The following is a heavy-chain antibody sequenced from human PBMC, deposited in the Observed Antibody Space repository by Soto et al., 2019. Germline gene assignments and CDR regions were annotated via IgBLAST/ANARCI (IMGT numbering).Heavy chain of an antibody. D-gene: IGHD6-13*01. CDR3: ARDTSSTSLRAEYFQF. CDR1: GGSISSSSYY. V-gene: IGHV4-39*02. Sequence: PSETLSLTCTVSGGSISSSSYYWGWIRQPPGKGLEWIGSIYYSVTTYYNPSLKGRVTISMDTSKNQFSLRLTSVTAADTAVYYCARDTSSTSLRAEYFQFWGQGTQVTVSS. CDR2: IYYSVTT. J-gene: IGHJ1*01.